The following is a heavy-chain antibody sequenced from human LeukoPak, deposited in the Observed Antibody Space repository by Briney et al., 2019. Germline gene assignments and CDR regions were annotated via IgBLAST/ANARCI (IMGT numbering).Heavy chain of an antibody. CDR3: ASYSSSWYNPFDY. J-gene: IGHJ4*02. Sequence: SETLSLTCTVSGGSISSSSYYWGWIRQPPGKGLEWIVSIYYSGSTYYNPSLKSRVTISVDTSKNQFSLKLSSVTAADTAVYYCASYSSSWYNPFDYWGQGTLVTVSS. D-gene: IGHD6-13*01. V-gene: IGHV4-39*01. CDR1: GGSISSSSYY. CDR2: IYYSGST.